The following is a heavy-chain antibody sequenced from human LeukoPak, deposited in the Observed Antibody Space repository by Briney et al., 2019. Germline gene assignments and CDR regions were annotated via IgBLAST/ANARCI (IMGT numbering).Heavy chain of an antibody. D-gene: IGHD3-22*01. V-gene: IGHV1-24*01. CDR3: ATVGRNYYESSGYYSRKNYNWFDP. CDR2: FDPEDGET. J-gene: IGHJ5*02. Sequence: ASVKVSCKVSGYTLTELSMHWARQAPGKGLEWMGGFDPEDGETIYAQKFQGRVTMTEDTSTDTAYLELSSLRSEDTAVYYCATVGRNYYESSGYYSRKNYNWFDPWAREPWSPSPQ. CDR1: GYTLTELS.